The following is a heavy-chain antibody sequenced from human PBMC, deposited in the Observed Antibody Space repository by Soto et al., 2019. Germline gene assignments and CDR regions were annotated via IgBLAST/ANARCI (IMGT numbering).Heavy chain of an antibody. J-gene: IGHJ4*02. CDR3: ARDRLARGIPVAGRIDY. CDR1: EFTFSSYA. V-gene: IGHV3-23*01. CDR2: ISGSGGST. Sequence: GGSLRLSCAASEFTFSSYAMSWVRQAPGKGLEWVSAISGSGGSTYYADSVKGRFTISRDDADNSLYLQMNSLRVEDTAVYYCARDRLARGIPVAGRIDYWGQGALVTVSS. D-gene: IGHD6-19*01.